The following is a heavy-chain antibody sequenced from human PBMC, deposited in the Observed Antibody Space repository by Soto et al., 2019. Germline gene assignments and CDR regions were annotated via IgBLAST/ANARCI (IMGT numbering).Heavy chain of an antibody. J-gene: IGHJ6*02. Sequence: EVQLVETGGGLIQPGGSLRLSCAASGFTVSSNYMSWVRQAPGKGLEWVSVIYSGGSTYYADSVKGRFTISRDNSKNTLYLQMNSLRAEDTAVYYCARKFLDYYYGMDVWGQGTTVTVSS. V-gene: IGHV3-53*02. CDR2: IYSGGST. CDR1: GFTVSSNY. CDR3: ARKFLDYYYGMDV. D-gene: IGHD1-1*01.